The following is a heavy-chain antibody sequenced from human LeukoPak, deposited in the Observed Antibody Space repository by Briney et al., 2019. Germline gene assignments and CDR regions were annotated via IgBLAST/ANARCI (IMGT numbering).Heavy chain of an antibody. D-gene: IGHD2-21*02. V-gene: IGHV4-39*07. CDR1: GGSISGSDYY. CDR2: IYYSGRT. J-gene: IGHJ4*02. CDR3: AGDDGRGVVTPY. Sequence: PSETLSLTCTVSGGSISGSDYYWGWIRQPPGKGLEWIGSIYYSGRTFYNPSLKSRVTISVDTSRNQFSLKLSSVTAADTAVYYCAGDDGRGVVTPYWGQGTLVTVSS.